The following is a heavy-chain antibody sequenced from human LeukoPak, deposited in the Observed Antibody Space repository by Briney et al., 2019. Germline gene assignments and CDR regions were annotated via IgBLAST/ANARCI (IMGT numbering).Heavy chain of an antibody. Sequence: VSVIDSGGSTYYAESVKGRFTLSRNNSKNTLYLQMNSLRAEDTAVYYCARDRGGSGSYYKGGFDYWGQGTLVTVSS. CDR3: ARDRGGSGSYYKGGFDY. V-gene: IGHV3-66*01. J-gene: IGHJ4*02. D-gene: IGHD3-10*01. CDR2: IDSGGST.